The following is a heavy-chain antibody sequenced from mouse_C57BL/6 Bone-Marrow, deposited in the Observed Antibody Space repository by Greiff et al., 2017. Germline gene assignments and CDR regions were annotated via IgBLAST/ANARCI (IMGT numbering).Heavy chain of an antibody. V-gene: IGHV1-80*01. Sequence: VQLQQSGASVKISCKASGYAFSSYWMNWVKQRPGKGLEWIGQIYPGDGDTNYNGKFKGKATLTADKSSSTAYMQLSSLTSEDSAVYFCARSGTTAGLDYWGQGTTLTVSS. J-gene: IGHJ2*01. D-gene: IGHD1-2*01. CDR1: GYAFSSYW. CDR3: ARSGTTAGLDY. CDR2: IYPGDGDT.